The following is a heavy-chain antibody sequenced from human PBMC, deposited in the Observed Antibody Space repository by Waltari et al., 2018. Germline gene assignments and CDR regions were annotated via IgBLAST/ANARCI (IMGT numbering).Heavy chain of an antibody. D-gene: IGHD1-1*01. J-gene: IGHJ5*02. CDR2: IYYSGST. V-gene: IGHV4-30-4*01. CDR3: ARGGSNWDAWFDP. Sequence: QVQLPESGPSLVKPLQSLSFTYPISDDLIRRGAYYWSWIRQPPGKGLEWIGYIYYSGSTYYNPSLKSRLTISVDTSKNQFSLNLNSVTAADTAVYYCARGGSNWDAWFDPWGQGTLVSVSS. CDR1: DDLIRRGAYY.